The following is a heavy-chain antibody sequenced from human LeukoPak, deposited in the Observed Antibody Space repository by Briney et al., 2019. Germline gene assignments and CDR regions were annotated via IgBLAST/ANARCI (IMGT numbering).Heavy chain of an antibody. Sequence: GGSLRLSCAASGFTFSIYWMIWVRQAPGKGLEWVGNINQDGSVNRYADSVRGRFTISRDNAQTSLYLQMNSLRAEDTAVYYCARASNPWLQLTWGQGTLVTVSS. CDR2: INQDGSVN. D-gene: IGHD5-24*01. CDR1: GFTFSIYW. CDR3: ARASNPWLQLT. J-gene: IGHJ5*02. V-gene: IGHV3-7*05.